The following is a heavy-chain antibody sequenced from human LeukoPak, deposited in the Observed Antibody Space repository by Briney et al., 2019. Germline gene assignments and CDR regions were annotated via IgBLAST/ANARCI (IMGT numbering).Heavy chain of an antibody. Sequence: PSETLSLTCTVSGGSISSGVYYWSWIRQHPGKGLEWIGYIYYSGSTYYNPSLKSRVTISVDTSKNQFSLKLSSVTAADTAVYYCARDSMATIDYWGQGTLVTVSS. CDR2: IYYSGST. CDR1: GGSISSGVYY. CDR3: ARDSMATIDY. D-gene: IGHD5-24*01. J-gene: IGHJ4*02. V-gene: IGHV4-31*03.